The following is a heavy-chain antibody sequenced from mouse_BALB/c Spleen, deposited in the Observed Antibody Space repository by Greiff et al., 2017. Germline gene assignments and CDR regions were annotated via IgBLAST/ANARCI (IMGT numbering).Heavy chain of an antibody. CDR1: GDSITSGY. V-gene: IGHV3-8*02. CDR3: ARPYGNYPAWFAY. Sequence: EVKLQESGPSLVKPSQTLSLTCSVTGDSITSGYWHWIRKFPGNKLEYMGYISYSGSTYYNPSLKSRISITRDTSKNQYYLQLNSVTTEDTATYYCARPYGNYPAWFAYWGQGTLVTVSA. J-gene: IGHJ3*01. D-gene: IGHD2-10*02. CDR2: ISYSGST.